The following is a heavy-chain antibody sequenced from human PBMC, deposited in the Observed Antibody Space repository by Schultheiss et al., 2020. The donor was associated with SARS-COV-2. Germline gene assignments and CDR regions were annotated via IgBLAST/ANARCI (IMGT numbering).Heavy chain of an antibody. V-gene: IGHV3-74*01. D-gene: IGHD3-22*01. CDR3: AILRADYYDSSGYPYDY. CDR2: MNSDGSTT. J-gene: IGHJ4*02. Sequence: GESLRLSCAASGFTFSSYGMHWVRQAPGKGLVWVSRMNSDGSTTNYADSVKGRFTISRDNAKNSLYLQMNSLRAEDTAVYYCAILRADYYDSSGYPYDYWGQGTLVTVSS. CDR1: GFTFSSYG.